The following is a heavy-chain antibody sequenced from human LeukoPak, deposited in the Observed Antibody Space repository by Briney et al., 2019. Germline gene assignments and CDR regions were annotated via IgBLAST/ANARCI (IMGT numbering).Heavy chain of an antibody. V-gene: IGHV1-69*05. Sequence: GASMKVSCKASGGTFSSYAMSWVRQAPGQGLEWMGGITPMVDTAKYAQKFQDRVTISTDESARTSYLDMTSLTSEDTAVYYCARGNWSDAFDVWGQGALVTVSS. CDR2: ITPMVDTA. D-gene: IGHD1-1*01. J-gene: IGHJ3*01. CDR1: GGTFSSYA. CDR3: ARGNWSDAFDV.